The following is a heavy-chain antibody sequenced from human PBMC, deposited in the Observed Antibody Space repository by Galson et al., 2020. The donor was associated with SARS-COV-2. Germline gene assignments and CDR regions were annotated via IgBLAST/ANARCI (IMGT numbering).Heavy chain of an antibody. D-gene: IGHD3-10*01. CDR3: ARVRELWFGEGEDY. J-gene: IGHJ4*02. CDR1: GFTFSSYW. CDR2: IKQDGSEK. V-gene: IGHV3-7*01. Sequence: GGSLRLSCAASGFTFSSYWMSWVRQAPGKGLEWVANIKQDGSEKYYVDSVKGRFTISRDNAKNSLYLQMNSLRAEDTAVYYCARVRELWFGEGEDYWGQGTLVTVSS.